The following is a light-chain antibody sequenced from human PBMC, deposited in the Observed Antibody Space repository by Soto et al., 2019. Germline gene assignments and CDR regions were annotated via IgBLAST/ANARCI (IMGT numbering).Light chain of an antibody. CDR2: DAS. V-gene: IGKV1-39*01. CDR1: QSVSNY. J-gene: IGKJ1*01. Sequence: DIQMTQSPSSLSASVGDRVTITCRASQSVSNYFHWYQQKPGKAPXLLISDASSLQSGVPSRFSGSGSGTDFTLTISSLQREDFATYYCQQSYYNPTFGQGTKWIS. CDR3: QQSYYNPT.